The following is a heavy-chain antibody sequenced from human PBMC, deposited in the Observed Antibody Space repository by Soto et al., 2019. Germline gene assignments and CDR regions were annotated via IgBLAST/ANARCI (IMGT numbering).Heavy chain of an antibody. V-gene: IGHV1-69*12. J-gene: IGHJ4*02. CDR1: GGTFSSYA. CDR2: IIPIFGTA. D-gene: IGHD2-15*01. Sequence: QVQLVQSGAEVKKPGSSVKVSCKASGGTFSSYAISWVRQAPGQGLEWMGGIIPIFGTANYAQKFQGRVTITADESTSTAYMELSSLRSEDTAVYYCAREYCSGGSSCRRQHYFDYWGQGTLVTVSS. CDR3: AREYCSGGSSCRRQHYFDY.